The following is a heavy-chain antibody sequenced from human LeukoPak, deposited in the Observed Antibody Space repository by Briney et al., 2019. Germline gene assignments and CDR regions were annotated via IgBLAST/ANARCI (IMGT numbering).Heavy chain of an antibody. Sequence: SETLSLTCAVYGGSFSGYYWSWIRQPPGKGLEWIGEINHSGSTNYNPSLKSRVTISVDTSKNQFSLKLSSVTAADTAVYYCARGNVDTAMVTGYYFDYWGRGTLVTVSS. CDR1: GGSFSGYY. J-gene: IGHJ4*02. D-gene: IGHD5-18*01. CDR2: INHSGST. CDR3: ARGNVDTAMVTGYYFDY. V-gene: IGHV4-34*01.